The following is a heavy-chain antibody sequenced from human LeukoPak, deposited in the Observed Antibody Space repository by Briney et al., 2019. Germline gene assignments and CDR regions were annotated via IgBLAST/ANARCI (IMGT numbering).Heavy chain of an antibody. Sequence: GGSLRLPCAVSGYLYRRYHMNWAPRATEKALEWVSYIGDDGTTIHYADSVKVRFTSSRDNAKNSLSLQMNSLRAEDTAVYYCARGEYSDCSVFDYWGQGTLVTFSA. V-gene: IGHV3-48*01. CDR2: IGDDGTTI. J-gene: IGHJ4*02. CDR1: GYLYRRYH. D-gene: IGHD2-21*01. CDR3: ARGEYSDCSVFDY.